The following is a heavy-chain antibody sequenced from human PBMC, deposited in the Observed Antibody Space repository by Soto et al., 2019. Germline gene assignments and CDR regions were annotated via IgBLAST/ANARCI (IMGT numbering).Heavy chain of an antibody. CDR3: ARVVRGDDFCLDV. CDR1: GGTFSSYT. Sequence: ASVKVSCKASGGTFSSYTISWVRQAPGQGLEWMGRIIPILGIANYAQKFQGRVTITADKSTSTAYMELSSLRSEDTAVYYCARVVRGDDFCLDVWGKGTTVTVSS. V-gene: IGHV1-69*02. D-gene: IGHD3-3*01. J-gene: IGHJ6*04. CDR2: IIPILGIA.